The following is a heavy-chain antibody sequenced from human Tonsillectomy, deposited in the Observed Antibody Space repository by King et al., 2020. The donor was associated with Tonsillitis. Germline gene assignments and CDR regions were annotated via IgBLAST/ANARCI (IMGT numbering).Heavy chain of an antibody. CDR1: GGTLSNYA. Sequence: VQLVQSGAEVKQPGSSVKVSCKASGGTLSNYAITWVRQAPGQGLDWMGGIIPIFGTADYAQKFLGRVTITTDKSTSTAYMELSSLRSDDTAVYYCARGKCSNGSCYDWFDPWGQGTLVTVSS. CDR2: IIPIFGTA. D-gene: IGHD2-15*01. CDR3: ARGKCSNGSCYDWFDP. J-gene: IGHJ5*02. V-gene: IGHV1-69*06.